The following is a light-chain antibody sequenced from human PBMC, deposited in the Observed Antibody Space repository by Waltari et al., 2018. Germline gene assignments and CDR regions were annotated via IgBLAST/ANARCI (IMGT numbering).Light chain of an antibody. CDR1: QSVSSY. CDR2: DAS. Sequence: EIVLTQSPATLSLSPGERSTLSCRDSQSVSSYLAWYQQKPGQAPRLLIYDASNRATGIPARFSGSGPGTDFTLTISSLEPEDFAVYYCQQRSNWLLTFGGGTKVEIK. J-gene: IGKJ4*01. CDR3: QQRSNWLLT. V-gene: IGKV3D-11*02.